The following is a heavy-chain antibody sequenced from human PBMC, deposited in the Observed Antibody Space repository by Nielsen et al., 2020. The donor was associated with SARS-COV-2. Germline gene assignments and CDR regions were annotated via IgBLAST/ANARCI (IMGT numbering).Heavy chain of an antibody. V-gene: IGHV4-31*03. J-gene: IGHJ3*02. CDR1: GGSISSGGYY. Sequence: SETLSLTCTVSGGSISSGGYYWSWIRQHPGKGLEWIGYIYYSGSTYYNPSLKSRVTISVDTSKNQFSLKLSSVTAADTAVYYCARAVYVGNGAFDIWGQGTMVTVSS. CDR3: ARAVYVGNGAFDI. CDR2: IYYSGST. D-gene: IGHD1-14*01.